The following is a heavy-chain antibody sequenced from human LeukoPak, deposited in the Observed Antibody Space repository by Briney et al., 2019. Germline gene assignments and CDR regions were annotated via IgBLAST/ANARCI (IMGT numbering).Heavy chain of an antibody. CDR2: INYRGST. CDR1: NASISSNTYY. CDR3: ARHQSGALGYCSGGSCSVFDY. V-gene: IGHV4-39*01. J-gene: IGHJ4*02. Sequence: SETLSLTCTVSNASISSNTYYRAWIRHPPGKGLEYIGSINYRGSTYYNPSLKSRVTLSVDTSKNQFSLKLSSVTDADTAVYYCARHQSGALGYCSGGSCSVFDYWGQGTLVTVSS. D-gene: IGHD2-15*01.